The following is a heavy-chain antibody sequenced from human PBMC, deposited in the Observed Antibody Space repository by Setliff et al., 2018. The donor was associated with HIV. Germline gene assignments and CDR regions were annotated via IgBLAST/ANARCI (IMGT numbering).Heavy chain of an antibody. CDR1: GYSISSGYY. D-gene: IGHD3-16*01. Sequence: TLSLTCGVSGYSISSGYYWGWIRQPPGKGLEWIGSIYHNGITNFNPSLKSRVSMSVDTSRSQLSLNLRSVTAADTAVYFCARGGAVSADFDSWGQGTLVTVSS. V-gene: IGHV4-38-2*01. CDR2: IYHNGIT. J-gene: IGHJ5*01. CDR3: ARGGAVSADFDS.